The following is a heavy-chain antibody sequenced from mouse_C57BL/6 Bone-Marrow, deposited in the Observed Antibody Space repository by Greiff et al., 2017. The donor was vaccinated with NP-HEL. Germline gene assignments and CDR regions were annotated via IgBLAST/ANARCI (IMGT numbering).Heavy chain of an antibody. CDR2: IYPGNSDT. CDR1: GYTFTSYW. J-gene: IGHJ2*01. V-gene: IGHV1-5*01. Sequence: VQLQQSGTVLARPGASVKMSCKTSGYTFTSYWMHWVKQRPGQGLEWIGAIYPGNSDTSYNQKFKGKAKLTAVTSASTAYMELSSLTNEDSAVYYCTRYKVWGYSLFDYWGQGTTLTVSS. CDR3: TRYKVWGYSLFDY. D-gene: IGHD2-3*01.